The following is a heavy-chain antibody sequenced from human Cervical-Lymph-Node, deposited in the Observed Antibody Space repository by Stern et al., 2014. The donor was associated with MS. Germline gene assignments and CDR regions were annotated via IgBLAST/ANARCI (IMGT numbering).Heavy chain of an antibody. D-gene: IGHD3-3*01. V-gene: IGHV1-24*01. CDR2: FDPADGET. CDR3: ATDRDDFRSGYSAPTKGYGLDV. J-gene: IGHJ6*02. CDR1: GYTLTELS. Sequence: VQLVESGAEVKKPGASVKVSCKVSGYTLTELSMHWVRQAPGKGLEWMGGFDPADGETIYAQKFQGRVTMTEATSTDTAYMELSSLRSEDTAVYYCATDRDDFRSGYSAPTKGYGLDVWGQGATVTVTS.